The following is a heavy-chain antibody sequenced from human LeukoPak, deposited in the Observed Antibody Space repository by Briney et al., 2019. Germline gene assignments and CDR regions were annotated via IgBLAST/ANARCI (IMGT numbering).Heavy chain of an antibody. CDR2: ISSSGSTI. CDR1: GFTFSSYE. J-gene: IGHJ6*02. CDR3: ARDCSSTSCYVTGYYGMDV. D-gene: IGHD2-2*01. V-gene: IGHV3-48*03. Sequence: GGSLRLSCAASGFTFSSYEMNWVRQAPGKGLEWVSYISSSGSTIYYADSVKGRFTISRDNAKNSLYLQMNSLRAEDTAVYYCARDCSSTSCYVTGYYGMDVWGQGTTVTASS.